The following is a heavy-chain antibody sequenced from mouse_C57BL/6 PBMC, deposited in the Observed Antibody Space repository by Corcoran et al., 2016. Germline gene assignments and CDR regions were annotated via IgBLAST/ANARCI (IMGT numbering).Heavy chain of an antibody. V-gene: IGHV9-3*01. J-gene: IGHJ3*01. D-gene: IGHD1-1*01. CDR3: ARYGSRYGAWFAY. Sequence: QIQLVQSGPGLKKPGETVTISCKASGYTFTTYGMSWVKQAPGKGLKWMGWINTYSGVPTYADDFKGRFAFSLETSASTAYLQINNLKNEDTATYFCARYGSRYGAWFAYWGQGTLVTVSA. CDR2: INTYSGVP. CDR1: GYTFTTYG.